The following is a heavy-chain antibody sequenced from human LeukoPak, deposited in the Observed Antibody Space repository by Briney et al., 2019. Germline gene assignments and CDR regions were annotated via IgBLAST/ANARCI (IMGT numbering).Heavy chain of an antibody. D-gene: IGHD2-2*01. CDR3: ARGGGTDIVVVPAAMVGY. CDR1: GYTFTSYY. V-gene: IGHV1-46*01. Sequence: ASVKVSCKASGYTFTSYYMHWVRQAPGQGLEWMGPINPTGGSTGYAQKFQGRVTMTRDTSISTAYMELSRLRSDDTAVYYCARGGGTDIVVVPAAMVGYWGQGTLVTVSS. J-gene: IGHJ4*02. CDR2: INPTGGST.